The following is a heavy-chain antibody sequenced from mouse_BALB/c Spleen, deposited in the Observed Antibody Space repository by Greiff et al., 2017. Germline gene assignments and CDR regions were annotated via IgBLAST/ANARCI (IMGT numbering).Heavy chain of an antibody. CDR3: ARREAWFAY. CDR1: GYTFTSYW. Sequence: QVQLQQSGAELATPGASVKMSCKASGYTFTSYWMHWVKQRPGQGLEWIGYINPSTGYTEYNQKFKDKATLTADKSSSTAYMQLSSLTSEDSAVYYCARREAWFAYWGQGTLVTVSA. J-gene: IGHJ3*01. V-gene: IGHV1-4*01. CDR2: INPSTGYT.